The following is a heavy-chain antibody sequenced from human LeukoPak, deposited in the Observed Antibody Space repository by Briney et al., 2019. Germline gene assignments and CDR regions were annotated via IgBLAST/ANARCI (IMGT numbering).Heavy chain of an antibody. V-gene: IGHV3-23*01. CDR3: ARGQKYLWSHKDY. J-gene: IGHJ4*02. Sequence: GGSLRLSCAASGFTFSSYAMSWVRQAPGKGLEWVSAISGSGGSTYYADSVKGRFTISRDNSKNTLYLQMNSLRAEDTAVYYCARGQKYLWSHKDYWGQGTLVTVSS. CDR2: ISGSGGST. D-gene: IGHD3-10*01. CDR1: GFTFSSYA.